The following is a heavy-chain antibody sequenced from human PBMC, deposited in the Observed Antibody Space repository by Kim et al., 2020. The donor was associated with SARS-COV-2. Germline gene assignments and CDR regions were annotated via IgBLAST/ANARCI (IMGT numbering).Heavy chain of an antibody. D-gene: IGHD4-17*01. V-gene: IGHV3-11*01. Sequence: YAGSVDGRYTISRNSAKSTLSLHMNSLRAEDTTVDYCAREPTGASRDFDFWGQGTLVTVSS. J-gene: IGHJ4*02. CDR3: AREPTGASRDFDF.